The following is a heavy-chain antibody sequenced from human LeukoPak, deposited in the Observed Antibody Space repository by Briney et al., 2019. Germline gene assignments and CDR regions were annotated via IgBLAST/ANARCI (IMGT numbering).Heavy chain of an antibody. J-gene: IGHJ3*02. CDR1: GYTFTGYY. Sequence: ASVKVSCKASGYTFTGYYMHWVRQAPGQGLEGKGWINPNSGGTNYAQKFQGRVTMTRDTSISTAYMELSRLRSDDTAVYYCARVFRQWLVRNAFDIWGQGTMVTVSS. CDR3: ARVFRQWLVRNAFDI. CDR2: INPNSGGT. V-gene: IGHV1-2*02. D-gene: IGHD6-19*01.